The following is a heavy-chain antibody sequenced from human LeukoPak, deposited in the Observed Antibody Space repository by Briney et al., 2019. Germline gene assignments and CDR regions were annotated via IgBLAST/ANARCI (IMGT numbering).Heavy chain of an antibody. CDR3: ARGTKRPYSSSWYGGVFDY. Sequence: GGSLRLSCAASGFTFSDYYMSWIRQAPGKGLEWVSYISSSGSTIYYADSVKGRFTISRDNAKNSLYLQMSSLRAEDTAVYYCARGTKRPYSSSWYGGVFDYWGQGTLVTVSS. D-gene: IGHD6-13*01. J-gene: IGHJ4*02. CDR1: GFTFSDYY. V-gene: IGHV3-11*01. CDR2: ISSSGSTI.